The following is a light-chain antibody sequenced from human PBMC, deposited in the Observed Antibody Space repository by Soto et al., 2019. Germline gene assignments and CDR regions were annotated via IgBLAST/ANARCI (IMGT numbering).Light chain of an antibody. CDR1: QTISSH. CDR2: DAS. V-gene: IGKV1-5*01. Sequence: TRASKSLRASGGDGVISTCSASQTISSHLNWYQQKPGRAPKLLIYDASSLGSGVPSRFSGSGSGTEFTLTISSLQPGDFATDYCHRYNSYSPWTFGQGAKV. J-gene: IGKJ1*01. CDR3: HRYNSYSPWT.